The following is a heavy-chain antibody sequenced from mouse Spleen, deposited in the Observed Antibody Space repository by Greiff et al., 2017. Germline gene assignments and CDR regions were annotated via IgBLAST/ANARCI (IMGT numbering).Heavy chain of an antibody. V-gene: IGHV1-69*01. D-gene: IGHD4-1*01. CDR3: ARPADWALDY. CDR1: GYTFTSYW. CDR2: IDPSDSYT. J-gene: IGHJ2*01. Sequence: QVQLQQSGAELVMPGASVKLSCKASGYTFTSYWMHWVKQRPGQGLEWIGEIDPSDSYTNYNQKFKGKATLTVDKSSSTAYMQLSSLTSEDSAVYYCARPADWALDYWGQGTTLTVSS.